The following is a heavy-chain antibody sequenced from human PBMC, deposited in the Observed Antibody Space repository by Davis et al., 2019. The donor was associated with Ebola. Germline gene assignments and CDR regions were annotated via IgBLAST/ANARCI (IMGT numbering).Heavy chain of an antibody. CDR2: ISGNGVST. D-gene: IGHD6-13*01. J-gene: IGHJ5*02. CDR3: AKHMTIAGTTWFDP. CDR1: GFTFSNYG. V-gene: IGHV3-23*01. Sequence: GESLKISCVASGFTFSNYGMSWVRQSPGKGLEWVSSISGNGVSTLYGSSVKGRFTISRDNSKNTVYLQMSSLIVDDTAIYYCAKHMTIAGTTWFDPWGLGTLVTATS.